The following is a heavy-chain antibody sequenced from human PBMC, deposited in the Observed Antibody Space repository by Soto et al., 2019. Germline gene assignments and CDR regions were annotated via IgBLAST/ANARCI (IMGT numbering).Heavy chain of an antibody. Sequence: GGSLRLSCAASGFPFSSTDMTWVRQAPGKGLEWVSTIDGSGGTTYYADSVKGRFTISRDNSINTVFLQMYSLRADDTALYFCAKNSGWFNTWGQGALVTVSS. CDR1: GFPFSSTD. V-gene: IGHV3-23*01. J-gene: IGHJ5*02. CDR2: IDGSGGTT. D-gene: IGHD3-10*01. CDR3: AKNSGWFNT.